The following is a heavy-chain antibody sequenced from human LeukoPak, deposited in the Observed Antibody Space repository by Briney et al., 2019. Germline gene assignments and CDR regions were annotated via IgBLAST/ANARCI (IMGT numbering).Heavy chain of an antibody. V-gene: IGHV3-30*18. Sequence: GGSLRLSCAASGFTFSSYGMHWVRQAPGKGLEWVAVISYDGGNKYYADSVKGRFTISRDNSKNTLYLQMNSLRAEDTAVYYCAKDLSGTVLDYWGQGTLVTVSS. CDR3: AKDLSGTVLDY. D-gene: IGHD1-1*01. CDR2: ISYDGGNK. CDR1: GFTFSSYG. J-gene: IGHJ4*02.